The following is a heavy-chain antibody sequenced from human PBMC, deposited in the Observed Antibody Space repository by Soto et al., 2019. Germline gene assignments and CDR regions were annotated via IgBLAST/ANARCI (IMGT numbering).Heavy chain of an antibody. V-gene: IGHV2-5*02. D-gene: IGHD3-3*01. Sequence: QITLNESGPTQVKPRQTLTLTCTFSGFSLTTSGVGVGWIRQSPGKAPEWLALIYWDDEKRYSPSLKSRLTITKDPPKNPVVLTLADLDPADTATYYCAHRVLRTVFGLVTTTAIYFDFWGQGTPVAVSS. J-gene: IGHJ4*02. CDR2: IYWDDEK. CDR3: AHRVLRTVFGLVTTTAIYFDF. CDR1: GFSLTTSGVG.